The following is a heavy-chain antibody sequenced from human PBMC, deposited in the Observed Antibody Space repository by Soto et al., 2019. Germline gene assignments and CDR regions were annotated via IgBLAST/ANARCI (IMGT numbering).Heavy chain of an antibody. J-gene: IGHJ1*01. CDR2: ISGSGIST. Sequence: GGSLRLSCTASGFTFNNFVMSWVRQAPGRGLEWVSAISGSGISTFYADSVKGRFIISRDNSKNTLYLQLNSLKAEDTAVYYCAKGVPGIAVAGTGYFQHLGQRTLVTVSS. D-gene: IGHD6-19*01. CDR3: AKGVPGIAVAGTGYFQH. CDR1: GFTFNNFV. V-gene: IGHV3-23*01.